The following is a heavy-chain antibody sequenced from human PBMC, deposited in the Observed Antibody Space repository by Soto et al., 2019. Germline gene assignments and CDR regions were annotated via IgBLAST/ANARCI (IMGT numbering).Heavy chain of an antibody. CDR1: GGSISSYY. D-gene: IGHD3-10*01. CDR2: IYYSGST. V-gene: IGHV4-59*01. CDR3: ARARVRGVIFWDY. Sequence: PSETLSLTCTVSGGSISSYYWSWIRQPPGKGLEWIGYIYYSGSTNYNPSLKSRVTISVDTSKNQFSLKLSSVTAADTAVYYCARARVRGVIFWDYWGQRTPVTVSS. J-gene: IGHJ4*02.